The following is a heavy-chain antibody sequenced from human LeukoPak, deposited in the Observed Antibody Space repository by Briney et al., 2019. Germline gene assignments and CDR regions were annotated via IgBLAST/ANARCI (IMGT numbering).Heavy chain of an antibody. CDR3: ARDSEIAVTKSYYMDV. D-gene: IGHD6-19*01. CDR2: ISSISSTI. Sequence: PGGSLRLSCAASGFTFSRYSMNWVRQAPGKGLEWVSYISSISSTIYYADSVKGRFTISRDNAKNSLYLQMNSLRAEDTAVYYCARDSEIAVTKSYYMDVWGKATTVTVSS. CDR1: GFTFSRYS. V-gene: IGHV3-48*01. J-gene: IGHJ6*03.